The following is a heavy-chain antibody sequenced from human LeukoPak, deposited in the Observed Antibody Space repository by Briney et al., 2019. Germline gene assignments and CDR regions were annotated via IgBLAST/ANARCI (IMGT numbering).Heavy chain of an antibody. J-gene: IGHJ4*02. CDR3: ARDILSGSGWYRDY. CDR2: IKQDGSEK. D-gene: IGHD6-19*01. V-gene: IGHV3-7*01. Sequence: GGSLRLSCAASGFTFSSYWMSWVRQAPGEGLEWVANIKQDGSEKYYVDSVKGRFTISRDNAKNSLYLQMNSLRAEDTAVYYCARDILSGSGWYRDYWGQGTLVTVSS. CDR1: GFTFSSYW.